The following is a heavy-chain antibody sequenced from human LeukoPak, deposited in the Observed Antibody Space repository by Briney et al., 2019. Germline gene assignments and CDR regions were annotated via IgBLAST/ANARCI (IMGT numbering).Heavy chain of an antibody. CDR3: AKDIGSGEFDY. J-gene: IGHJ4*02. CDR2: NSGDGGNT. Sequence: GGPLTLLCGVSGYTLDDYATLWPRRSRGRGLEGVSLNSGDGGNTYYADSVKGRFTNTRDNSKNSQNLQMSSLRTEDTALYYCAKDIGSGEFDYWGQGTLVTVSS. D-gene: IGHD2-15*01. CDR1: GYTLDDYA. V-gene: IGHV3-43*02.